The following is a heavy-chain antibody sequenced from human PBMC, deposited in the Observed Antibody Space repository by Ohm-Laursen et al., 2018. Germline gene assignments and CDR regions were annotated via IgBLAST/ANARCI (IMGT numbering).Heavy chain of an antibody. CDR2: ISSRGSTI. Sequence: SLRLSCAASGFTFSDYYMIWIRQAPGKGLEWVSYISSRGSTIYYADSVKGRFTISRDNAKNSLYLQMNSLRAEDTAVYYCARVSRGTLQSPWGQGTLVTVSS. CDR1: GFTFSDYY. D-gene: IGHD5-24*01. V-gene: IGHV3-11*01. CDR3: ARVSRGTLQSP. J-gene: IGHJ5*02.